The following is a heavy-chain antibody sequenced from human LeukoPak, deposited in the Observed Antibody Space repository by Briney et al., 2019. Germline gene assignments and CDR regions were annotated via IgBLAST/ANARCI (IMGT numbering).Heavy chain of an antibody. D-gene: IGHD6-19*01. CDR1: GGTFSSYA. CDR2: IIPILGTA. V-gene: IGHV1-69*13. CDR3: ARDQRYNSGWHD. Sequence: SVKVSCKASGGTFSSYAISWVRQAPGQGLEWMGGIIPILGTANYAQKFQGRVTITADESTSTAYMELSSLRSEDTAVYYCARDQRYNSGWHDWGQGTLVTVSS. J-gene: IGHJ1*01.